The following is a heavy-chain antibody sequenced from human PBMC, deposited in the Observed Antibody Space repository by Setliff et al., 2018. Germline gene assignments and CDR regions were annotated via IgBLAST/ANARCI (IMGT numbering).Heavy chain of an antibody. CDR3: ARGGPGVVIMPAAKPFDY. V-gene: IGHV1-8*02. D-gene: IGHD2-2*01. CDR2: MNPNSGNT. CDR1: GYTFTSYD. Sequence: ASVKVSCKASGYTFTSYDINWVRQATGQGLEWMGWMNPNSGNTGYAQKFQGRVTMTWDTSISTAYMELSRLRSDDTAVYYCARGGPGVVIMPAAKPFDYWGQGTQVTVSS. J-gene: IGHJ4*02.